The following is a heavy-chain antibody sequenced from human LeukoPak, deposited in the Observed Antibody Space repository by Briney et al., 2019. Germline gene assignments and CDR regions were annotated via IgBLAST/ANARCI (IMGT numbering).Heavy chain of an antibody. CDR2: ISGSGGST. CDR3: AKDRGRMTRGRYYYYMDV. CDR1: GFTFSSYA. V-gene: IGHV3-23*01. D-gene: IGHD3-10*01. J-gene: IGHJ6*03. Sequence: QPGGSLRLSCAASGFTFSSYAMSWVRQAPGKGLEWVSAISGSGGSTYYADSVKGRFTISRDNSKNTLYLQMNSLRAEDTAVYYCAKDRGRMTRGRYYYYMDVWGKGTTVTVSS.